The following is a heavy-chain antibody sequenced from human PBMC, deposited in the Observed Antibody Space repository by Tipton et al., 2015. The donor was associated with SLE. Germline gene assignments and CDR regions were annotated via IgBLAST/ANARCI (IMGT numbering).Heavy chain of an antibody. Sequence: QLVQSGAEVKKPGASVKVSCKASGGTFSSYAISWVRQAPGQGLEWMGGIIPIFGTANYAQKFQGRVTITTDESTSTAYMELRSLRSDDTAVYYCVIRSVAGLGSVDYWGQGTLVTVSS. CDR1: GGTFSSYA. CDR3: VIRSVAGLGSVDY. J-gene: IGHJ4*02. CDR2: IIPIFGTA. V-gene: IGHV1-69*05. D-gene: IGHD6-19*01.